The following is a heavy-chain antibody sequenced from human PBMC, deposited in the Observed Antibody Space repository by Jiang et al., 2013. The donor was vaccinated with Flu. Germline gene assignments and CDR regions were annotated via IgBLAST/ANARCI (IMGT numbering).Heavy chain of an antibody. Sequence: QTLSLTCAISGDSVSRNNAAWNWIRQSPSRGLEWLGRTYYRSKWYDDYAVSVRGRATVNSDTSKNXFYLHLSSVTPEDSAVYYCVRGGFGTTVSLFDSVGHGTLVTVSS. CDR2: TYYRSKWYD. CDR1: GDSVSRNNAA. D-gene: IGHD1-1*01. CDR3: VRGGFGTTVSLFDS. J-gene: IGHJ4*01. V-gene: IGHV6-1*01.